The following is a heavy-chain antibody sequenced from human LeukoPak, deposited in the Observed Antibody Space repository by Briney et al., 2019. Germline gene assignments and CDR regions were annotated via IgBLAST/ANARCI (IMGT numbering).Heavy chain of an antibody. CDR3: AREIVDYYYYYYMDV. J-gene: IGHJ6*03. CDR2: ISSSGSTI. V-gene: IGHV3-48*03. D-gene: IGHD2-21*01. Sequence: GGSLRLSCAASGFTFSSYEMNWVRQAPGKGLEWVSYISSSGSTIYYADSVKGRFTISRDNAKNSLYLQMNSLRAEDTAVYYCAREIVDYYYYYYMDVWGKGTTVTVSS. CDR1: GFTFSSYE.